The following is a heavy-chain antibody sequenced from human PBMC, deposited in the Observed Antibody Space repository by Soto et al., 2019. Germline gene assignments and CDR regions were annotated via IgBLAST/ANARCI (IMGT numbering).Heavy chain of an antibody. V-gene: IGHV3-30-3*01. CDR2: ISYDGTNK. Sequence: PGGSLRVYGAASGFSFSISPMHWVRQAPGKGPEWVALISYDGTNKFYADSVKGRFTISRDNSKSTLYLQVDSLRPEDAAVYYCARDPKTSGGQHWAFNYFDSWGQGTLVTVSS. J-gene: IGHJ4*02. CDR1: GFSFSISP. D-gene: IGHD7-27*01. CDR3: ARDPKTSGGQHWAFNYFDS.